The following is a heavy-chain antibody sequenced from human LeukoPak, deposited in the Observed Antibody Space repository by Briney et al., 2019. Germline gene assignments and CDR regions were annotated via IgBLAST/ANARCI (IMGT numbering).Heavy chain of an antibody. D-gene: IGHD3-3*01. V-gene: IGHV4-39*07. Sequence: SETLSLTCTVSGGSISSSSYYWGWIRQPPGKGLEWIGSIYYSGSTYYNPSLKSRVTISVDTSKNQFSLKPSSVTAADTAVYYCASGDFWSGYSVIDYWGQGTLVTVSS. CDR1: GGSISSSSYY. CDR2: IYYSGST. J-gene: IGHJ4*02. CDR3: ASGDFWSGYSVIDY.